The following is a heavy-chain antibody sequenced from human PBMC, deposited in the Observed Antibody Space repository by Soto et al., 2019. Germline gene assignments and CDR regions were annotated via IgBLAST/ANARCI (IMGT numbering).Heavy chain of an antibody. CDR1: GYTFTSYA. CDR3: ARGTCSGGSCYSFHFDY. Sequence: QVQLVQSGAEVKKPGASVKVSCKASGYTFTSYAMHWVRQAPGQRLEWMGWINAANGNTIYSQKFQGRVTITRDTSASTAYIKLSSLRSEDTAVYYCARGTCSGGSCYSFHFDYWGQGTLVTVSS. J-gene: IGHJ4*02. CDR2: INAANGNT. V-gene: IGHV1-3*01. D-gene: IGHD2-15*01.